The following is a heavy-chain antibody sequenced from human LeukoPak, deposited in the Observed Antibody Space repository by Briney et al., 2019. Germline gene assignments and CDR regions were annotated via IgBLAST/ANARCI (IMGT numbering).Heavy chain of an antibody. D-gene: IGHD2-2*01. Sequence: SQTLSLTCTVSGGSISSGDYYWSWIRQPPGKGLEWIGYIHYSGSTYSTPSLKNRVTISVDTSKNQFSLKLSSVTAADTAVYFCARDHCSSASCRPFDSWGQGTLVTVSS. CDR3: ARDHCSSASCRPFDS. CDR1: GGSISSGDYY. J-gene: IGHJ4*02. V-gene: IGHV4-30-4*08. CDR2: IHYSGST.